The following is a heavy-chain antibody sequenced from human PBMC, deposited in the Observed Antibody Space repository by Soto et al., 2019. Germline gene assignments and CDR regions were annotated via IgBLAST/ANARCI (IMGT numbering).Heavy chain of an antibody. Sequence: QVQLVQSGPEVKKPGALVKVSCKASGDISPRYGISWVRQAPGQGLEWLGWINCYNGVTNYAQSLQGRVTWTTDSSTSIAYREVGSLRFDDPAVYYCGGDHGTAGPFDQWGQGTLVTVSS. V-gene: IGHV1-18*01. D-gene: IGHD1-1*01. CDR2: INCYNGVT. CDR3: GGDHGTAGPFDQ. J-gene: IGHJ4*02. CDR1: GDISPRYG.